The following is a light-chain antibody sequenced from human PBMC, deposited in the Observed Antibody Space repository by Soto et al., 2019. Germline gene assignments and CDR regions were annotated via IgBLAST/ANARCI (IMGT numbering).Light chain of an antibody. V-gene: IGKV3-15*01. Sequence: EILMTQSPATLSVSPGERATLSCRASQSVSSNLAWYQQKPGQAPRVLIYAASTRATGIPDSFGGSGSGTEFTLTISRLPSEDFGVYYCQQYDNRWTFGQGTKVDIK. CDR3: QQYDNRWT. J-gene: IGKJ1*01. CDR2: AAS. CDR1: QSVSSN.